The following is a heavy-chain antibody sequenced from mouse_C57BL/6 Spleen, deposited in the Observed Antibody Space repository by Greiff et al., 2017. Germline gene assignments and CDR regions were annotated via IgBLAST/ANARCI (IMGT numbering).Heavy chain of an antibody. Sequence: VQLQQSGPGLVQPSQSLSITCTVSGFSLPSYGVPWVRPSPGKGLEWLGVIWRGGSTDYNAAFMSRLSITKYNSKSQVFFKMNSLKAYDSAIYYGAKKKFKDYAMDYGGPGTSVTVSS. CDR2: IWRGGST. CDR1: GFSLPSYG. J-gene: IGHJ4*01. V-gene: IGHV2-5*01. D-gene: IGHD1-3*01. CDR3: AKKKFKDYAMDY.